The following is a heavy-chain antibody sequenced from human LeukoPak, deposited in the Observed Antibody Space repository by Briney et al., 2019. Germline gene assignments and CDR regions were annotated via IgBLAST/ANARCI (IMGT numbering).Heavy chain of an antibody. CDR2: IYSGGST. CDR1: GFTVSGDY. Sequence: GGSLRLSCAVSGFTVSGDYMSWVRQAPGKGLEWVSVIYSGGSTYYADSVKGRFTISRDNSKNMLYLEMNSLRAEDTAVYYCARDAPGNWFDPWGQGTLVTVSS. V-gene: IGHV3-53*01. J-gene: IGHJ5*02. CDR3: ARDAPGNWFDP.